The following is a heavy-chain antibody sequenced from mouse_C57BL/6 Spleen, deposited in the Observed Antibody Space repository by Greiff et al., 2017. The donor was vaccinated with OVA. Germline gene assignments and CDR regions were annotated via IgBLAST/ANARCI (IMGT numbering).Heavy chain of an antibody. CDR2: IDPSDSYT. CDR1: GYTFTSYW. Sequence: QVQLQQPGAELVKPGASVKLSCKASGYTFTSYWMQWVKQRPGQGLEWIGEIDPSDSYTNYNQKFKGKATLTVDTSSSTAYMQLSSLPSEDSAVYYCARSGATMVTTVDYWGQGTTLTVSS. CDR3: ARSGATMVTTVDY. V-gene: IGHV1-50*01. D-gene: IGHD2-2*01. J-gene: IGHJ2*01.